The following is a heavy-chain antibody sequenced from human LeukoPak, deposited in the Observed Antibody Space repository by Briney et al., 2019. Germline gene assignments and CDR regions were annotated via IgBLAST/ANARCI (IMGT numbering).Heavy chain of an antibody. CDR1: GYTFTNYD. J-gene: IGHJ5*02. V-gene: IGHV1-8*03. D-gene: IGHD2-2*01. Sequence: ASVKVSCKASGYTFTNYDINWVRQATGQGLEWMGWMNPNSGNTGYAQKFQGRVTITRNPSISTAYMEMSSLRYGDTAVYYCARALGPAGYRWWFDPWGQGTLVTVSS. CDR2: MNPNSGNT. CDR3: ARALGPAGYRWWFDP.